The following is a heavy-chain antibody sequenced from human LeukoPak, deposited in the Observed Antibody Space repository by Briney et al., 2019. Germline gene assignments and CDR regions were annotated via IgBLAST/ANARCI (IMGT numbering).Heavy chain of an antibody. D-gene: IGHD2/OR15-2a*01. V-gene: IGHV3-21*06. J-gene: IGHJ4*02. Sequence: GGSLRLSCAASGFTFSSYAMSWVRQAPGKGLEWVSYISCCTSKVYYADSVKGRFTISRDNAKNSLYLQMNSLRVEGTAVYYCARDLEDENPENYFDHWGQGTLVTVSS. CDR2: ISCCTSKV. CDR3: ARDLEDENPENYFDH. CDR1: GFTFSSYA.